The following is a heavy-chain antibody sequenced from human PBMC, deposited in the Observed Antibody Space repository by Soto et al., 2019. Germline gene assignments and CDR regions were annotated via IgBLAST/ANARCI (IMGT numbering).Heavy chain of an antibody. CDR3: GKYSGSYPVYNGMNL. J-gene: IGHJ6*02. V-gene: IGHV3-23*05. D-gene: IGHD1-26*01. CDR2: IYGSGRGI. CDR1: GFSFSRYA. Sequence: DVQLLESGGALVQPGGSLRLSCAASGFSFSRYAMIWVRQAPGKGLEAVSGIYGSGRGISYADSVKGRFTISRDNSKNTLYLQMNSLRAEDTAVYYCGKYSGSYPVYNGMNLWGQGTTVTVSS.